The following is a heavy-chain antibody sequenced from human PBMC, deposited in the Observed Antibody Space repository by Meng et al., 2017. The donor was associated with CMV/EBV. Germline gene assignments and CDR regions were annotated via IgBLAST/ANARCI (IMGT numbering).Heavy chain of an antibody. Sequence: ASVKVSCKASGYTFTGYYMHWVRQAPGQGLEWMGWINPNSGGTNYAQKFQGRVTMTRDTSISTAYMELSRLRSDDTALYYCAKDNNLHIVVVPAAISHYYYYGMDVWGQGTTVTVSS. V-gene: IGHV1-2*02. J-gene: IGHJ6*02. CDR1: GYTFTGYY. CDR2: INPNSGGT. CDR3: AKDNNLHIVVVPAAISHYYYYGMDV. D-gene: IGHD2-2*02.